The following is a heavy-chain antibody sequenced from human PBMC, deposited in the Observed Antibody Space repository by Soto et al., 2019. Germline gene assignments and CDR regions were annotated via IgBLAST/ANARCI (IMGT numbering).Heavy chain of an antibody. D-gene: IGHD3-3*01. CDR2: INHSGST. CDR3: ARDAAFGYYDFWSGKNYYMDV. CDR1: GGSFSGYY. V-gene: IGHV4-34*01. Sequence: SETLSLTCAVYGGSFSGYYWSWIRQPPGKGLEWIGEINHSGSTNYNPSLKSRVTISVDTSKNQFSLKLSSVTAADTAVYYCARDAAFGYYDFWSGKNYYMDVWGKGTTVTVSS. J-gene: IGHJ6*03.